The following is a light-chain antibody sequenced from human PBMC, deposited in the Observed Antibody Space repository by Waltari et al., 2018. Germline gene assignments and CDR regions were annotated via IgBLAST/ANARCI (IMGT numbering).Light chain of an antibody. Sequence: EIVLTQSPGHLSLSPGEGATLTCRASQSVSRSLAWYQQKPGQAPRLLIYDASTRATGIPDRFSGSGSGTDFSLTISRLEPEDFAVYYCQKYVSLPATFGQGTTVEIK. V-gene: IGKV3-20*01. J-gene: IGKJ1*01. CDR2: DAS. CDR3: QKYVSLPAT. CDR1: QSVSRS.